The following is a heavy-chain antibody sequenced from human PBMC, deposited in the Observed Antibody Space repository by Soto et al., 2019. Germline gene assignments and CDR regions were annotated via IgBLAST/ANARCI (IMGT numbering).Heavy chain of an antibody. CDR2: MNPNSGNT. CDR3: ARDGAGTAVAGSAYYYYGRDV. CDR1: GYTFTSYD. D-gene: IGHD6-19*01. V-gene: IGHV1-8*01. Sequence: GASVKVSCKASGYTFTSYDINWVRQATGQGLEWMGWMNPNSGNTGYAQKFQGRVTMTRNTSISTAYMELSSLRSEDTAVYYCARDGAGTAVAGSAYYYYGRDVWGQGTTVTVSS. J-gene: IGHJ6*01.